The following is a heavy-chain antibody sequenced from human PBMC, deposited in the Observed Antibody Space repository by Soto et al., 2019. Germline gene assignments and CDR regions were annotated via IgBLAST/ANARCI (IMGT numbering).Heavy chain of an antibody. D-gene: IGHD6-13*01. CDR1: GYSFTTHW. J-gene: IGHJ5*02. CDR3: ARSTGTSSWYEYNWFDT. V-gene: IGHV5-51*01. CDR2: IYPGDSDI. Sequence: GESLKISCQGSGYSFTTHWIGWVRQMPGKGLEWMGIIYPGDSDIRYSPSFQGRVTVSVDKSINTAYLQWSSLKASDTAIYYCARSTGTSSWYEYNWFDTWGQGILVTVSS.